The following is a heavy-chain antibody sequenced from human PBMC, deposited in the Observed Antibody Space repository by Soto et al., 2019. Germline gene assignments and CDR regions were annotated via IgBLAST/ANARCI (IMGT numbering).Heavy chain of an antibody. V-gene: IGHV4-31*03. J-gene: IGHJ6*02. CDR3: ARAYYGSGSPIRYYFYGMDV. D-gene: IGHD3-10*01. CDR1: GGSISSDAYY. Sequence: QVQLQESGPGQVKPSQTLSLTCTVSGGSISSDAYYWSWIRQHPGKGLEWIGYIHYSGSTHYNPSLKSRVIMLVDTPKNQFSLQLSSVTAADTAVYYCARAYYGSGSPIRYYFYGMDVWGQGTTVTVSS. CDR2: IHYSGST.